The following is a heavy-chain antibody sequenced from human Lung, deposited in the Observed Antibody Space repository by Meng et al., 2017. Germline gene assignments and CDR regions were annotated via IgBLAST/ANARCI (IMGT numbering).Heavy chain of an antibody. CDR2: IIPSSGDA. CDR1: GYTFIDAY. J-gene: IGHJ4*02. V-gene: IGHV1-2*06. D-gene: IGHD1-7*01. Sequence: QLVQFGAEVKKPGASVKLSCRASGYTFIDAYVHWVRQAPGQGLEWMGRIIPSSGDANSAQKFLGRVTLTWDTSISTAYMESSSLRSDDTAIYYCARDGGNYDFDYWGQGTLVTVSS. CDR3: ARDGGNYDFDY.